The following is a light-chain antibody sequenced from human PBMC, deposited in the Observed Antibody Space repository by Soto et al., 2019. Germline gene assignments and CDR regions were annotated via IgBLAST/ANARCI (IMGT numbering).Light chain of an antibody. CDR3: QQSYSTLA. V-gene: IGKV1-39*01. CDR1: QSISSY. Sequence: DIQMTQSPSSLSASVGDRVTITCRASQSISSYLNWFQQKPGKAPKLLIYAAFSLQSVVPSRFSGSGSGTDFTLTISSLQPEDFATYYCQQSYSTLAFGGGTKVEIK. CDR2: AAF. J-gene: IGKJ4*01.